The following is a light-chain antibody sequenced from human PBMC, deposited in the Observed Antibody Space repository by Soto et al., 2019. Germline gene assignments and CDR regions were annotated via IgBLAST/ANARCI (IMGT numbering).Light chain of an antibody. CDR2: GAS. Sequence: EIMMTQSPATLSVSPGDRATLSCRASQSVRSNLAWYQQKPGQSPRLLIYGASTRATGVPARFSGSGSGTEFTLTISTLQSEDFAVYYCQRYNNWPALGQGTKVEIK. J-gene: IGKJ1*01. V-gene: IGKV3-15*01. CDR3: QRYNNWPA. CDR1: QSVRSN.